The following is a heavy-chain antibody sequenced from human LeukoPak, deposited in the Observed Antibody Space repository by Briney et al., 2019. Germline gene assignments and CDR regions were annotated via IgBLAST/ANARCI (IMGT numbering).Heavy chain of an antibody. CDR1: GFTFSSYW. Sequence: GGSLRLSCAASGFTFSSYWMHWVRQAPGKGLVWVSRINGDGISTNYADSVKGRFTISRDNAKNTLYLQMNSLRAEDTAVYYCAREPGITATPDYWGQGTLVTVSS. J-gene: IGHJ4*02. D-gene: IGHD6-13*01. CDR3: AREPGITATPDY. CDR2: INGDGIST. V-gene: IGHV3-74*01.